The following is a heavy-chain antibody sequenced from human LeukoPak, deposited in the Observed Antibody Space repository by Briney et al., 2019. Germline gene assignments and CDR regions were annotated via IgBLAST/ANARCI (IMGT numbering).Heavy chain of an antibody. V-gene: IGHV4-4*07. CDR2: IYTSGST. J-gene: IGHJ5*02. CDR1: GGSLSSYY. D-gene: IGHD3-9*01. Sequence: NPSKTLSLTCTVSGGSLSSYYWSWIRQTAGKGLEWIGRIYTSGSTTHNPSLKSRVTMSVDTSKHQCSLKLSSVTAADTAVYYCARDSYDSLTGTNWFDPGGQGTRVSVSS. CDR3: ARDSYDSLTGTNWFDP.